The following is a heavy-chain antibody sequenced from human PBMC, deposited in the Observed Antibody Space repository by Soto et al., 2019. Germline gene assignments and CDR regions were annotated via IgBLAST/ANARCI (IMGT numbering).Heavy chain of an antibody. Sequence: PGGSLKISCTGFGYTLTTFWISWVRQMPWKGLEWMGRIDPGDTYATYSPAFQGHVTISADKATSTAYLQWSSLKASDTAMYFCARIYCTTTTCDSWFDPWGQGTLVTVSS. V-gene: IGHV5-10-1*01. CDR1: GYTLTTFW. CDR2: IDPGDTYA. D-gene: IGHD2-2*01. J-gene: IGHJ5*02. CDR3: ARIYCTTTTCDSWFDP.